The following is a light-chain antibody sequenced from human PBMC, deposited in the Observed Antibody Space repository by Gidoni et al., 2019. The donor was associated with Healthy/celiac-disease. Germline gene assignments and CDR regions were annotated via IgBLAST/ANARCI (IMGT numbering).Light chain of an antibody. Sequence: EIVLTQSPGTLSLSPGERATLSCRASQSVSSSYFAWYQQKPGQAPRLLIYGASSRATGIPDRFSGSGSGTDFTLTISRLEPEDCAVYYCQQYGSSPLITFGQGTRLEIK. J-gene: IGKJ5*01. CDR1: QSVSSSY. V-gene: IGKV3-20*01. CDR3: QQYGSSPLIT. CDR2: GAS.